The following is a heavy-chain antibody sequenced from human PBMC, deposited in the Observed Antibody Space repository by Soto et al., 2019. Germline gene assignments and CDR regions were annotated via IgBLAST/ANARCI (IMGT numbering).Heavy chain of an antibody. CDR2: ISYDGSNK. CDR3: ATRPYGSGGYYFDY. J-gene: IGHJ4*02. CDR1: GFTFSSYA. Sequence: GGSLRLSCAASGFTFSSYAMHWVRQAPGKGLEWVAVISYDGSNKYYADSVKGRFTISRDNSKNTLYLQMNSLRAEDTAVYYCATRPYGSGGYYFDYWGQGTLVTVSS. V-gene: IGHV3-30-3*01. D-gene: IGHD3-10*01.